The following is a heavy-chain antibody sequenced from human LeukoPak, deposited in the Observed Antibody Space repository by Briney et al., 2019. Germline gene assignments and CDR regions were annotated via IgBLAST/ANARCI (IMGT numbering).Heavy chain of an antibody. CDR1: GGSISSSNW. J-gene: IGHJ1*01. V-gene: IGHV4-4*02. Sequence: PSETLSLTCAVSGGSISSSNWWSWVRQPPGKGLEWIGEIYHSGSTNYNPSLKSRVTISVDKSKNQFSLKLSSVTAADTAVYYCARVVVAVAGKGYFQHWGQGTLVTVSS. CDR3: ARVVVAVAGKGYFQH. D-gene: IGHD6-19*01. CDR2: IYHSGST.